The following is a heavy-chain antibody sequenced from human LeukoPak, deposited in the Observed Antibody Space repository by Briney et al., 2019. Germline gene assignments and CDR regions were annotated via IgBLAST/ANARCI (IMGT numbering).Heavy chain of an antibody. CDR3: AKDTYYYGSGNNWFDP. J-gene: IGHJ5*02. V-gene: IGHV3-23*01. D-gene: IGHD3-10*01. CDR2: ISGSGGST. Sequence: GGSLRFSCAASGFTFSSYGMSWVRQAPGKGLEWVSAISGSGGSTYYADSVKGRFTISRDNSKNTLYLQMNSLRAEDTAVYYCAKDTYYYGSGNNWFDPWGQGTLVTVSS. CDR1: GFTFSSYG.